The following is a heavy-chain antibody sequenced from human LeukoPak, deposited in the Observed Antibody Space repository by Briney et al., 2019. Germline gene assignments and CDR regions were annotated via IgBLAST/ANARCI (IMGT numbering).Heavy chain of an antibody. CDR3: ARGAPIHCSSTSCYGYYYYYGMDV. V-gene: IGHV4-34*01. CDR1: GGSFSGYY. Sequence: SETLSLTCAVYGGSFSGYYWSWIRQPPGKGLEWIGEINHSGSTNYNPSLKSRVTISVDTSKNQFSLKLSPVTAADTAVYYCARGAPIHCSSTSCYGYYYYYGMDVWGQGTTVTVSS. D-gene: IGHD2-2*01. CDR2: INHSGST. J-gene: IGHJ6*02.